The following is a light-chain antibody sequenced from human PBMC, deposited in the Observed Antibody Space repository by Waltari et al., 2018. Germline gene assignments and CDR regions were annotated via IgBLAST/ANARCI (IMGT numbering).Light chain of an antibody. CDR3: MQSLQALWT. V-gene: IGKV2-28*01. CDR1: QSLLHSNGNHY. Sequence: DIVMTQSPVSLPVTPGEPASISCRSSQSLLHSNGNHYLDWYLQKPGQSPQLLIYLGSNRASGVPDRFSGSGSGTDFTLRINRVEAEDVWVYYCMQSLQALWTFGQGTKVEIK. CDR2: LGS. J-gene: IGKJ1*01.